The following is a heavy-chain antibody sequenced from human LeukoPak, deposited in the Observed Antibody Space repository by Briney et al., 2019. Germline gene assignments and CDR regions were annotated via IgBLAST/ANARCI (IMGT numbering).Heavy chain of an antibody. CDR1: ASFSASHS. V-gene: IGHV3-21*01. D-gene: IGHD1-1*01. CDR2: IGGVSTYI. CDR3: WRVSGRLERQSDLDY. J-gene: IGHJ4*02. Sequence: GGCLSLSHAADASFSASHSVNWVRQAPGEGLESVSSIGGVSTYIYNAGSGKGRLSISRINAQACLYLQMICLRTDDPDVNYCWRVSGRLERQSDLDYWGQGTLVIVSS.